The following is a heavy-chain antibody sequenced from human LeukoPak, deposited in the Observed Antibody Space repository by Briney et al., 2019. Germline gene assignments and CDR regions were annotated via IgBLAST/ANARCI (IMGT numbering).Heavy chain of an antibody. Sequence: ASVKVSCKASGYTFTGYYMHWVRQAPGQGLEWMGWINPNSGGTNYAQNFQGWVTMTRNTSISTAYMELSSLRSEDTAVYYCARGGSPLTTDYWGQGTLVTVSS. V-gene: IGHV1-2*04. CDR2: INPNSGGT. D-gene: IGHD4-17*01. CDR1: GYTFTGYY. J-gene: IGHJ4*02. CDR3: ARGGSPLTTDY.